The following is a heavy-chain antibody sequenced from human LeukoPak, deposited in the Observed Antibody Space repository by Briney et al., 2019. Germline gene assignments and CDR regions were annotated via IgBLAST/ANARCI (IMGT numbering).Heavy chain of an antibody. Sequence: GGSLRLSCVASTFTFSNSYMSWVRQAPGKWRGWVSFVSSSAGTIFYADSVEGRFTVSRDNTKNSLYLQMNALRADDTAVYYCARTIGAGPLGHFDYWGQGTLVTASS. CDR3: ARTIGAGPLGHFDY. CDR2: VSSSAGTI. J-gene: IGHJ4*02. V-gene: IGHV3-11*01. D-gene: IGHD3-16*01. CDR1: TFTFSNSY.